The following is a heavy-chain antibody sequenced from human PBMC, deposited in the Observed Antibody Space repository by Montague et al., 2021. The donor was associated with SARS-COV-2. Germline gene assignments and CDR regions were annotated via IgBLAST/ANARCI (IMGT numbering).Heavy chain of an antibody. CDR2: INSNGGT. CDR3: ARATSVRGAVSWFDP. V-gene: IGHV4-59*11. CDR1: GGSISSHF. J-gene: IGHJ5*02. D-gene: IGHD3-10*01. Sequence: SETLSLTCTVSGGSISSHFWSFIRQPPGKGLEWIGYINSNGGTNDNPSLRGRLTMSVDTSKNQFSLQLRSMTPTDTAVYFCARATSVRGAVSWFDPWGQGILVTVSS.